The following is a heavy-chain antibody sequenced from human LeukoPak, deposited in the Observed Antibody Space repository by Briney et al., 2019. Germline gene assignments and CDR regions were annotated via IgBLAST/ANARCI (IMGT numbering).Heavy chain of an antibody. D-gene: IGHD6-19*01. CDR2: ISSSGSTI. CDR3: AIDLSSGWYNTDY. CDR1: GFTFSDYY. Sequence: PGGSLRLSCAASGFTFSDYYMSWIRQAPGKGLEWVSYISSSGSTIYYADSVKGRFTISRDNAKNSLYLQMNSLRAEDTAVYYCAIDLSSGWYNTDYWGQGTLVTVSS. J-gene: IGHJ4*02. V-gene: IGHV3-11*04.